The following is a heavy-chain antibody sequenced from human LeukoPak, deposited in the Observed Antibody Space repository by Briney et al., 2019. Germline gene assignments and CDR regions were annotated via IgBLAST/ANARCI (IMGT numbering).Heavy chain of an antibody. Sequence: SETLSLTCAVYGGSFSGYYWSWIRQPPGKGLEWIGEINHSGSTNYNPSLKSRVTISVDTSKNQFSLKLSFVTAADTAVYYCARGVSAGYYYYYYMDVWGKGTTVTVSS. CDR2: INHSGST. J-gene: IGHJ6*03. CDR1: GGSFSGYY. CDR3: ARGVSAGYYYYYYMDV. D-gene: IGHD6-19*01. V-gene: IGHV4-34*01.